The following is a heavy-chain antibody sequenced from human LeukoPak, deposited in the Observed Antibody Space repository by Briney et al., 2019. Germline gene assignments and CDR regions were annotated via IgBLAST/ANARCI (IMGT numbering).Heavy chain of an antibody. Sequence: GGSLRLSCAASGFSFSNYGMHWVRQAPGKGLEWVAVISYDGSNKYYADSLKGRFTISRDNSKNTLYLQMNSLRAEDTAVYYCAKERGYCSSASCYGCFDYWGQGTLVTVSS. CDR2: ISYDGSNK. CDR3: AKERGYCSSASCYGCFDY. V-gene: IGHV3-30*18. CDR1: GFSFSNYG. J-gene: IGHJ4*02. D-gene: IGHD2-2*01.